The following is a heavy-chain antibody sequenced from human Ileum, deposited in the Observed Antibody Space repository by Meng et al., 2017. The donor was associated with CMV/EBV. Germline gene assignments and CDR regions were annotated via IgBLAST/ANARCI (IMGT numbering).Heavy chain of an antibody. J-gene: IGHJ5*02. CDR1: NLY. CDR3: ARHGDLYDFWSGYGRFDP. Sequence: NLYWGWIRQPTGKGLEWIASMYYSGSTFYKPSLKSRVTISADTSNNQFSLKLNSVTAADTAVYYCARHGDLYDFWSGYGRFDPWGQGTLVTVSS. D-gene: IGHD3-3*01. V-gene: IGHV4-39*01. CDR2: MYYSGST.